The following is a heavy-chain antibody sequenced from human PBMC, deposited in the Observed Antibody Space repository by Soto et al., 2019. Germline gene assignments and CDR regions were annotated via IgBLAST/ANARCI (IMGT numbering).Heavy chain of an antibody. J-gene: IGHJ5*02. V-gene: IGHV1-18*01. Sequence: ASVKCSCKTAGYTLSNDGVTWGRQAPGQSLEWLGWISLYMDVTNYAQKFQGRVSMTTDTSTTTAYMELRSLRSDDTAVYYCARVVPGAEAWFGPWGQRTLVTVSS. D-gene: IGHD1-26*01. CDR1: GYTLSNDG. CDR2: ISLYMDVT. CDR3: ARVVPGAEAWFGP.